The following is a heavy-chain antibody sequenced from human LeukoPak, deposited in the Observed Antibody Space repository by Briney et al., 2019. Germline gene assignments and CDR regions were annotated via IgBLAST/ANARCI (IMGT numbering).Heavy chain of an antibody. Sequence: SETLSLTCAVYGGXFSGYYCSWIRQPPGKGLEWIGEINHSGSTNYNPSLKSRVTISVDTSKNQFSLKLSSVTAADTAVYYCARGVTTFVYWGQGTLVTVSS. CDR1: GGXFSGYY. J-gene: IGHJ4*02. D-gene: IGHD4-11*01. V-gene: IGHV4-34*01. CDR2: INHSGST. CDR3: ARGVTTFVY.